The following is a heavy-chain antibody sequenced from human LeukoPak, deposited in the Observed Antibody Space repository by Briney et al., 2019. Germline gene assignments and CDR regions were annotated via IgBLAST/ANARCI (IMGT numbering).Heavy chain of an antibody. V-gene: IGHV4-34*01. CDR3: ARAPYYYGSGFDY. D-gene: IGHD3-10*01. J-gene: IGHJ4*02. CDR1: GGSFSGYY. CDR2: INHSGST. Sequence: SETLSLTCAVYGGSFSGYYWSWLRQPPGKGVEWVGEINHSGSTNYNPSLKRRVTISVHTSKNQFSLQLSSVTAADTAVYYCARAPYYYGSGFDYWGQGTLVTVSS.